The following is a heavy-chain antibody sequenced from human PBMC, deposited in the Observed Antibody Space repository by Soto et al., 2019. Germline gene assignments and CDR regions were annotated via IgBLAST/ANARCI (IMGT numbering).Heavy chain of an antibody. CDR2: IYYSGST. Sequence: PSETLSLTCTVSGGSISSYYWSWIRQPPGKGLEWIGYIYYSGSTNYNPSLKSRVTISVDTYKNQFSLKLSSVTAADTAVYYCARLGEQLVAFDYWGQGTLVTVSS. CDR1: GGSISSYY. CDR3: ARLGEQLVAFDY. D-gene: IGHD6-6*01. V-gene: IGHV4-59*01. J-gene: IGHJ4*02.